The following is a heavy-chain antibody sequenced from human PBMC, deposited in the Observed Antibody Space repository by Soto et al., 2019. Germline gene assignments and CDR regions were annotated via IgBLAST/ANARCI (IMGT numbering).Heavy chain of an antibody. CDR2: IYPSGTT. V-gene: IGHV4-4*07. Sequence: QVQLQESGPGLVKPSETLSLTCTVSGDSFSRYYWSWIRQPAGKGLEWIGRIYPSGTTNYNPSLKSRLTLSRDTYKNQFSLSLKSVTAADTAVYFCARDDYGSAGMDVWGQGTTVIVSS. CDR3: ARDDYGSAGMDV. CDR1: GDSFSRYY. D-gene: IGHD3-10*01. J-gene: IGHJ6*02.